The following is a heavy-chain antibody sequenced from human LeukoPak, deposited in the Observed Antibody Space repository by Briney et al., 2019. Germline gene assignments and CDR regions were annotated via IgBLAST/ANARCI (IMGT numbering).Heavy chain of an antibody. Sequence: ASVKVSCKASGYTFTSYGISWVRQAPGHGLDWMGWISAYNGNTNYAQKLQGRVTMTTDTSTSTAYMELRSLRSDDTAVYYCARDGGTYYYGSGSYYDDAFDIWGQGTMVTVSS. CDR1: GYTFTSYG. CDR3: ARDGGTYYYGSGSYYDDAFDI. V-gene: IGHV1-18*01. D-gene: IGHD3-10*01. CDR2: ISAYNGNT. J-gene: IGHJ3*02.